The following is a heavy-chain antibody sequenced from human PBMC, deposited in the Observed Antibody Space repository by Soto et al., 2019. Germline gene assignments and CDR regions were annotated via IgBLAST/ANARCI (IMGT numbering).Heavy chain of an antibody. CDR2: TYYRSKWYN. D-gene: IGHD6-13*01. CDR3: ARDRVAAAYLDY. V-gene: IGHV6-1*01. J-gene: IGHJ4*02. Sequence: SQTLSLTCVISGDSVSSNSAAWIWIRQSPSRGLEWLARTYYRSKWYNDYAVSVKSRITINPDTSKNQFSLQLNSVTPEDTAVYYCARDRVAAAYLDYRGQGTLVTVSS. CDR1: GDSVSSNSAA.